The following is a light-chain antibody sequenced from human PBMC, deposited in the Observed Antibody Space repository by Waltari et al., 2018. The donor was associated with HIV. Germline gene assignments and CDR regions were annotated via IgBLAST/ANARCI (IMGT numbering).Light chain of an antibody. V-gene: IGLV2-23*02. CDR3: CSYARSGIP. Sequence: QSALTQPASVSGSFGQSITISCTGTSSDVGSYNLVSWYKYHPGKAPKLIIYEVSKRPSGVSNRFSGSKSGNTASLTVSGLQAEDEAHYYCCSYARSGIPFGGGTKLTVL. CDR2: EVS. J-gene: IGLJ2*01. CDR1: SSDVGSYNL.